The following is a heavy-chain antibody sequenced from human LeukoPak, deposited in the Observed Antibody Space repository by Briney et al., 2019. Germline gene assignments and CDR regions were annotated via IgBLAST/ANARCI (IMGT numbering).Heavy chain of an antibody. CDR2: IYFSGST. CDR1: GGSFSGYY. Sequence: PSETLSLTCAVYGGSFSGYYWSWIRQPPGKGLEWIGYIYFSGSTNYNPSLKSRVTISVDTSKNQFSLKLSSVTAADTAVYYCASLKYDILTGYYYYYFDYWGQGTLVTVSS. J-gene: IGHJ4*02. CDR3: ASLKYDILTGYYYYYFDY. D-gene: IGHD3-9*01. V-gene: IGHV4-59*01.